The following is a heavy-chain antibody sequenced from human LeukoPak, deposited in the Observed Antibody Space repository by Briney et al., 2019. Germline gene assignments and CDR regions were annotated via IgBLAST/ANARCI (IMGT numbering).Heavy chain of an antibody. CDR3: ARHYYGSGSYYQVGYFDY. CDR2: IYYSGST. D-gene: IGHD3-10*01. CDR1: CGSISSYF. V-gene: IGHV4-59*01. Sequence: PAETLSLTCGVYCGSISSYFRSWMRQPPRKGRDWVGYIYYSGSTNYNPSLQSRVTISVDTSINQFSLKLSSVTAADTAVYYCARHYYGSGSYYQVGYFDYWGQGTLVTVSS. J-gene: IGHJ4*02.